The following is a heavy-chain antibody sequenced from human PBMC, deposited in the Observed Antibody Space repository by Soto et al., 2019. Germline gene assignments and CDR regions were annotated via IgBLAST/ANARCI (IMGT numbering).Heavy chain of an antibody. D-gene: IGHD2-21*01. V-gene: IGHV3-30*18. J-gene: IGHJ6*02. CDR3: AKDHISLPLYCGGECSSSYCSMDV. CDR1: GFTFSSYG. CDR2: ISYDGSNK. Sequence: QVQLVESGGGVVQPGRSLRLSCAASGFTFSSYGMHWVRQAPGKGLEWVAVISYDGSNKYYADSVKGRFTISRDNPMNTLYLQMNSMRAEDTAVYYCAKDHISLPLYCGGECSSSYCSMDVWGQGTTVTVSS.